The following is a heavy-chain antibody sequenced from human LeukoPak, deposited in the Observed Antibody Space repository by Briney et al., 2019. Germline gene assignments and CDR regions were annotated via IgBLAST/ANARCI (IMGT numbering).Heavy chain of an antibody. Sequence: PWGSLRLSCAASGFTFSSYCMYWGCHAPGPGLVWVSRINSDGSSTSHADSVEGRFTISRANAKNTLYLQMDSLRVEDTAVYYCASEDRNSWYYFDYWGQGTLVTVSS. CDR1: GFTFSSYC. V-gene: IGHV3-74*01. D-gene: IGHD6-13*01. CDR2: INSDGSST. CDR3: ASEDRNSWYYFDY. J-gene: IGHJ4*02.